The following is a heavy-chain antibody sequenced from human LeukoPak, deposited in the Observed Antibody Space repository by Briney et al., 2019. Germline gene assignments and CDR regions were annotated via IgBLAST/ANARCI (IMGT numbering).Heavy chain of an antibody. V-gene: IGHV3-21*01. CDR3: ARDMGASGAFDI. CDR2: ISSSSTYI. J-gene: IGHJ3*02. CDR1: GFTFSSDS. D-gene: IGHD6-25*01. Sequence: GGCLRLSCVPSGFTFSSDSMNWVRQAPGKGLEWVSSISSSSTYISYADSVKGRFTISRHNAKNSLYLQMNSLRAEDTAVYYCARDMGASGAFDIWGQGTMVTVSS.